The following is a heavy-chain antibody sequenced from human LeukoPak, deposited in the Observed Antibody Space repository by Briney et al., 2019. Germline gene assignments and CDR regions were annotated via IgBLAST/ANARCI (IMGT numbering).Heavy chain of an antibody. Sequence: SETLSLTCTVSGGSISSHYWSWIRQPPGKGLERIGYIHYTGNSNHNPSLKSRVTISVDTSKNQFSLKLSSVTAADTALYYCARDLYYYDSSGYYYGAFDIWGQGTMLTVSS. CDR3: ARDLYYYDSSGYYYGAFDI. D-gene: IGHD3-22*01. CDR1: GGSISSHY. J-gene: IGHJ3*02. CDR2: IHYTGNS. V-gene: IGHV4-59*11.